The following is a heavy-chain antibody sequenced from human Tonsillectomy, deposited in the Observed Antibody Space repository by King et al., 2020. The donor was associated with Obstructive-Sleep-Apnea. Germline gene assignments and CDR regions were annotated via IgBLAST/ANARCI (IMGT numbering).Heavy chain of an antibody. J-gene: IGHJ5*02. CDR2: IYYSGST. CDR1: GGSISSSSYY. Sequence: LQLQESGPGLVKPSETLSLTCTVSGGSISSSSYYWGWIRQPPGKGLEWIGSIYYSGSTYYNPSLKSRVTISVDTSKNQFSLKLSSVTAADTAVYYCARDSGLEWEPPVVNWFDPWGQGTLVTVSS. CDR3: ARDSGLEWEPPVVNWFDP. V-gene: IGHV4-39*07. D-gene: IGHD1-26*01.